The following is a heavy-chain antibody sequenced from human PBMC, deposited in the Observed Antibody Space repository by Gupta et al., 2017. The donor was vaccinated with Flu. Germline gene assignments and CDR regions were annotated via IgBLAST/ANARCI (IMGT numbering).Heavy chain of an antibody. J-gene: IGHJ4*02. D-gene: IGHD2-8*01. CDR3: ARGGCTNDRCYPPDY. CDR2: ISAYNGHT. Sequence: QVQLVQSGAEVKKPGASVKVSCKASGYIFASYGFNWVRQAPGQGLEWMGWISAYNGHTKFGQRVQGRVAMTTDRSASTAYMELSSLTDDDTAVYYCARGGCTNDRCYPPDYWGQGTLVIVSS. CDR1: GYIFASYG. V-gene: IGHV1-18*01.